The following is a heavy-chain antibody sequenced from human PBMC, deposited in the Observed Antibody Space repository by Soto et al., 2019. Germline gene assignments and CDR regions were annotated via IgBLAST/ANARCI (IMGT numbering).Heavy chain of an antibody. CDR3: AKGSRDGYKSNWFDP. CDR2: ISYDGSNK. Sequence: QVQLVESGGGVVQPGRSLRLSCAVSGFTFRSYGMHWVRQAPGKGLEWVAVISYDGSNKYYAASVKGRFTISRDNSKNTLYVQMNSLRAEDTAVYYCAKGSRDGYKSNWFDPWGQGTLVTVSS. D-gene: IGHD5-12*01. V-gene: IGHV3-30*18. J-gene: IGHJ5*02. CDR1: GFTFRSYG.